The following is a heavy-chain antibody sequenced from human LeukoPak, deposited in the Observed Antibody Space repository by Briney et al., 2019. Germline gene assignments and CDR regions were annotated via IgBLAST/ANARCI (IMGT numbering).Heavy chain of an antibody. CDR1: GFTVSSNY. CDR3: ARGEGYSYGSLYY. D-gene: IGHD5-18*01. CDR2: IYSGGST. V-gene: IGHV3-66*01. J-gene: IGHJ4*02. Sequence: GGSLRLSCAASGFTVSSNYMSWVRQAPGKGLEWVSVIYSGGSTYYADSVKGRFTISRDNSKNTLYLQMNSLRAEDTAVYYCARGEGYSYGSLYYWGQGTLVTVSS.